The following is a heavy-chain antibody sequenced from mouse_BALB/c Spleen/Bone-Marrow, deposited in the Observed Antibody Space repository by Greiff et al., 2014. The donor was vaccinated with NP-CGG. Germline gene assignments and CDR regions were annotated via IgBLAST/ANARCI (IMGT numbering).Heavy chain of an antibody. Sequence: VQLVESGPGLVAPSQSLSITCTVSGFSLTSYGVYWARQPPGKGLEWLGVIWAGGSTNYNSALMSRLSISKDNSNSQVFLKMXXXQTDDTAMYYCARVYGSSYDPYYYAMDYWGQGTSVTVSS. CDR3: ARVYGSSYDPYYYAMDY. CDR2: IWAGGST. D-gene: IGHD1-1*01. V-gene: IGHV2-9*02. J-gene: IGHJ4*01. CDR1: GFSLTSYG.